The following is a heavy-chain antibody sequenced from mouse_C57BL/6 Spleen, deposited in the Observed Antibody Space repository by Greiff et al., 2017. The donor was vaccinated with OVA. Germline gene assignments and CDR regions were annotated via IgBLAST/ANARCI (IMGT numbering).Heavy chain of an antibody. J-gene: IGHJ1*03. CDR2: IDPETGGT. D-gene: IGHD2-5*01. V-gene: IGHV1-15*01. Sequence: VQLQQPGAELVRPGASVTLSCKASGYTFTDYEMHWVKQTPVHGLEWIGAIDPETGGTAYNQKFKGKAILTADKSSSTAYMELRSLTSEDSAVYYCTRSSYSNSYWYFDVWGTGTTVTVSS. CDR3: TRSSYSNSYWYFDV. CDR1: GYTFTDYE.